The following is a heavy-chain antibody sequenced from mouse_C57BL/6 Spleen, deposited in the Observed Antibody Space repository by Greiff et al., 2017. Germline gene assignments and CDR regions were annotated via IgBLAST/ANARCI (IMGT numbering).Heavy chain of an antibody. CDR1: GFTFSDYG. CDR3: ARGTTVGFDY. J-gene: IGHJ2*01. Sequence: EVKLVESGGGLVKPGGSLKLSCAASGFTFSDYGMHWVRQAPEKGLEWVAYISSGSSTIYYADTVKGRFTISRDNAKNTLFLQMTSRRSEDTAMYYCARGTTVGFDYWGQGTTLTVSS. V-gene: IGHV5-17*01. CDR2: ISSGSSTI. D-gene: IGHD1-1*01.